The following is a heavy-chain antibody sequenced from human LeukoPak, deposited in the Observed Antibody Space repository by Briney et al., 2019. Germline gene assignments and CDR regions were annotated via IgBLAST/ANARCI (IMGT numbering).Heavy chain of an antibody. CDR1: GYTFTGYY. CDR2: INPNSGGT. Sequence: ASVKVSCKASGYTFTGYYMHWVRQAPGQGLEWMGLINPNSGGTNYAQKFQGRVTMTRDTSISTAYMELSRLRSDDTAVYYCARGTALTTMKVQPNWFDPWGQGTLVTVSP. CDR3: ARGTALTTMKVQPNWFDP. V-gene: IGHV1-2*02. J-gene: IGHJ5*02. D-gene: IGHD3-22*01.